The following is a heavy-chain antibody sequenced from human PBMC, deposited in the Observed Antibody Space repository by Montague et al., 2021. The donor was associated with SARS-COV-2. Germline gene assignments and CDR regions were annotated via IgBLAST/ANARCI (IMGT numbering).Heavy chain of an antibody. J-gene: IGHJ5*02. D-gene: IGHD1-7*01. Sequence: SETLSLTCTVSGVSISGYTYFWGWIRQPPGKGLEWIASVYYSGSTYYNPSLKSRVTISVDTSKNQSSLQVGSVTAADSAIYYCARHRVASGWNYFDPWGRGTLVTASS. V-gene: IGHV4-39*01. CDR1: GVSISGYTYF. CDR3: ARHRVASGWNYFDP. CDR2: VYYSGST.